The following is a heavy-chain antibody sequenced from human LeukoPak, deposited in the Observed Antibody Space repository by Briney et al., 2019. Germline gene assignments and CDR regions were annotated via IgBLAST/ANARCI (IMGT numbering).Heavy chain of an antibody. CDR1: GFTFSTYW. Sequence: PGGSLRLSCAASGFTFSTYWMSWVRQAPGKGLEWVANIKQDGSEIYSVDSVKGRFTISRDNAKNSLYLQMSSLRAEDTAVYYCARRLHDYVWGSYRTMSAFDIWGQGTLVTVSS. J-gene: IGHJ4*02. CDR3: ARRLHDYVWGSYRTMSAFDI. V-gene: IGHV3-7*01. CDR2: IKQDGSEI. D-gene: IGHD3-16*02.